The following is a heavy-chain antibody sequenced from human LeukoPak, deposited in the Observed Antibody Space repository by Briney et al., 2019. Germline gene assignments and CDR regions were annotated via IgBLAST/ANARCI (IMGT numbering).Heavy chain of an antibody. D-gene: IGHD3-10*01. CDR2: LSGSGGGT. J-gene: IGHJ4*02. CDR3: AKRGVVIRVFLVGFHKEAYYFDS. V-gene: IGHV3-23*01. Sequence: GGSLRLSCAVSGITLSNYGLSWFRQAPGKGLEWVAGLSGSGGGTNYADSVQGRVTISRDNPKNTLYLKMNSLRAEDTAVYFCAKRGVVIRVFLVGFHKEAYYFDSWGQGALVTVSS. CDR1: GITLSNYG.